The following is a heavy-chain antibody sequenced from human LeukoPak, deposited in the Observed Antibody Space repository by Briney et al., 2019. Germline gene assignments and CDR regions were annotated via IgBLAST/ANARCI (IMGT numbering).Heavy chain of an antibody. CDR1: GFTFSSYA. J-gene: IGHJ6*03. CDR2: ISGSGGNT. V-gene: IGHV3-23*01. D-gene: IGHD1-26*01. CDR3: AKDEEWELLGYMDV. Sequence: PGGSLRLSCAASGFTFSSYAMSWVRQAPGKGLEWVATISGSGGNTYYADSVKGRFTSSRDNSKNTLYLQMNSLRAEDTAVYYCAKDEEWELLGYMDVWGKGTTVTVSS.